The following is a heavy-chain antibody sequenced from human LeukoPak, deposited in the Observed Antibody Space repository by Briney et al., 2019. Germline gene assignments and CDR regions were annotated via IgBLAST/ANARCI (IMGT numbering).Heavy chain of an antibody. D-gene: IGHD3-22*01. CDR3: AKDLWTRGYYDSSGLDY. CDR2: ISESGSSI. J-gene: IGHJ4*02. CDR1: AFTFNTFD. V-gene: IGHV3-48*03. Sequence: GGSLRLSCSVSAFTFNTFDNFAMNWVRQAPGKGLEWVSYISESGSSIHYGDSVKGRFTISRDNAKNSLYLQMNSLRAEDTAVYYCAKDLWTRGYYDSSGLDYWGQGTLVTVSS.